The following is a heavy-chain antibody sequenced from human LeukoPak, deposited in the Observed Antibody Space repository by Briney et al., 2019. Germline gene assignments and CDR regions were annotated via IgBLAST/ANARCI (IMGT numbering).Heavy chain of an antibody. V-gene: IGHV1-69*05. J-gene: IGHJ4*02. CDR2: IIPIFGTA. CDR1: GGTLSSYA. Sequence: ASGKVSCKASGGTLSSYAISWVRQAPGQGLEWMGGIIPIFGTANYAQKFQGRVTITTDESTSTAYMELSSLRSEDTAVYYCARDRSGSYFDYWGQGTLVTVSS. CDR3: ARDRSGSYFDY. D-gene: IGHD1-26*01.